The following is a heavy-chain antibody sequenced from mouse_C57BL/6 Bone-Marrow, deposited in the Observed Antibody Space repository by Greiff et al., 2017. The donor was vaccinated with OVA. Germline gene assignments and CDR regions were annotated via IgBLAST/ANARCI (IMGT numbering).Heavy chain of an antibody. Sequence: EVKLMESGGGLVKPGGSLKLSCAASGFTFSDYGMHWVRQAPEKGLEWVAYISSGSSTIYYADTVKGRFTISRDNAKNTLFLQMTSLRSEDTAMYYCARPLRAYWGQGTLVTVSA. V-gene: IGHV5-17*01. CDR3: ARPLRAY. J-gene: IGHJ3*01. CDR2: ISSGSSTI. CDR1: GFTFSDYG.